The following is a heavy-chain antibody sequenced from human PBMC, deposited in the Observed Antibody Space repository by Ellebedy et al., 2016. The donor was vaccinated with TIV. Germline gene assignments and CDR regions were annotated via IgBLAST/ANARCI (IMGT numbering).Heavy chain of an antibody. Sequence: AASVKVSCKASGYTFTSYGISWVRQAPGQGLEWMGWISAYNGNTNYAQKLQGRVTMTTDTSTSTAYMELRSLRSDDTAVYYCARKSGVYDSSGYHFDYWGQGTLVTVSS. D-gene: IGHD3-22*01. CDR3: ARKSGVYDSSGYHFDY. V-gene: IGHV1-18*01. CDR2: ISAYNGNT. J-gene: IGHJ4*02. CDR1: GYTFTSYG.